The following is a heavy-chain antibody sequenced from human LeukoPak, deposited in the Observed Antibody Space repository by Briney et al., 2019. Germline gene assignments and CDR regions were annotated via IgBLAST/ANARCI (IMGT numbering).Heavy chain of an antibody. J-gene: IGHJ4*02. CDR1: GGSISSSSYY. CDR2: IYYSGST. V-gene: IGHV4-39*07. Sequence: AETLSLTCTVSGGSISSSSYYWAWIRQPPGKGLEWIGSIYYSGSTYYNPSLTSRVTISVDTSKIQFSLKLSSVTAADTAVYYCARGRYSSGWYRSGGYELWGQGTLVTVSS. D-gene: IGHD6-19*01. CDR3: ARGRYSSGWYRSGGYEL.